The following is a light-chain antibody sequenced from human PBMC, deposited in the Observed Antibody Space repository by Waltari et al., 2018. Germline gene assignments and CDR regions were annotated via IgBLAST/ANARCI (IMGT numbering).Light chain of an antibody. CDR3: QQYNNWPLT. Sequence: EIVMTQSPATLSVSLGETPTLSCRASQSVSSNLAWYQQKPGQAPRLLIYGASTRATGIPARFSGSGSGTEFTLTISSLQSEDFAVYYCQQYNNWPLTFGGGTKVEIK. CDR1: QSVSSN. J-gene: IGKJ4*01. V-gene: IGKV3-15*01. CDR2: GAS.